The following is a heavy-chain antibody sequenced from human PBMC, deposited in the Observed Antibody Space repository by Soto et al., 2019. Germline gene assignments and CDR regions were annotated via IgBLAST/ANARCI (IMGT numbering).Heavy chain of an antibody. J-gene: IGHJ4*02. V-gene: IGHV3-23*01. CDR1: GFTFSSYA. D-gene: IGHD3-3*01. CDR3: AKDFPDYDFWIGYTGEYYFDS. Sequence: GGSLRLSCAASGFTFSSYAMSWVRQAPGKGLEWVSAISGSGGSTYYADSVKGRFTISRDNSKNTLYLQMNSLRAEDTAVYYCAKDFPDYDFWIGYTGEYYFDSRGQRTLLTVSS. CDR2: ISGSGGST.